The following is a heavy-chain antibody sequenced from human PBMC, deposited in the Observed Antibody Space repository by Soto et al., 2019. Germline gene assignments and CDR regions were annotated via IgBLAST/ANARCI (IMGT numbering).Heavy chain of an antibody. CDR1: GFTFSSFS. Sequence: EVQLVESGGGLVKPGGSLRLSCAASGFTFSSFSMNWVRQAPGKGLEWVSSISCSRSYIYYADSVKGRFTISRDNAKNSLYLQMNSLRAEDTAVYYCARAVYYCDPYYYYGMDVWGQGTTVTVSS. CDR2: ISCSRSYI. D-gene: IGHD3-22*01. J-gene: IGHJ6*02. V-gene: IGHV3-21*01. CDR3: ARAVYYCDPYYYYGMDV.